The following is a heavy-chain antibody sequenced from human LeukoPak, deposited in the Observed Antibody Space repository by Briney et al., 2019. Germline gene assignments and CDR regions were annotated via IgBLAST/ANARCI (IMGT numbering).Heavy chain of an antibody. J-gene: IGHJ4*02. CDR1: GGSISSYS. CDR3: ATHPPKLCTGGSCSDY. Sequence: SETLSLTCTVSGGSISSYSWSWIRQPPGKGLEWIGYIYYSGSTNYNPSLKSRVTISIDTSKNQFSLKLSSVTAADTAVYYCATHPPKLCTGGSCSDYWGQGTLVTVSS. CDR2: IYYSGST. D-gene: IGHD2-15*01. V-gene: IGHV4-59*01.